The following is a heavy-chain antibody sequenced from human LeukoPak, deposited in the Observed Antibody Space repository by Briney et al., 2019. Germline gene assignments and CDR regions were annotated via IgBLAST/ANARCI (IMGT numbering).Heavy chain of an antibody. Sequence: GGSLRLSCAASGFTFSSYAMHWVRQAPGKGLEWVALISYDGSNKYYADSVKGRFTISRDNSKNTLYLQMNTLRAEDTAGYYCAKDPAYYDFWSGYDYWGQGTLVTVSS. D-gene: IGHD3-3*01. CDR2: ISYDGSNK. CDR1: GFTFSSYA. CDR3: AKDPAYYDFWSGYDY. J-gene: IGHJ4*02. V-gene: IGHV3-30-3*01.